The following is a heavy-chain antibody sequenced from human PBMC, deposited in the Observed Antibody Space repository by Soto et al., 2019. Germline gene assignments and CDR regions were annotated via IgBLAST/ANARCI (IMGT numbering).Heavy chain of an antibody. CDR3: AKLRVLEWEVQESDY. CDR1: GFTFSSHG. V-gene: IGHV3-30*18. D-gene: IGHD1-26*01. Sequence: GGSLRLSCAASGFTFSSHGMHWICQAPGKGLEWVAVIPYDGSHQYYADSVKGRFSISRDNSKNTLYLQMNSLRAEDTAVYYCAKLRVLEWEVQESDYWGQGTLVTVSS. CDR2: IPYDGSHQ. J-gene: IGHJ4*02.